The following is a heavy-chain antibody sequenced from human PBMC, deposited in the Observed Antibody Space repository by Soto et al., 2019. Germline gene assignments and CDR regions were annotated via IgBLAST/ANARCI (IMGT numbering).Heavy chain of an antibody. CDR3: ARVALGRFLRYV. CDR2: TYYRGTT. V-gene: IGHV4-59*01. J-gene: IGHJ6*02. D-gene: IGHD2-15*01. Sequence: QVQLQESGPGLVKASETLSLTCTVSGGSFTSFPWCWIRQPPGPGLEWIGYTYYRGTTYSNPSLSSRSTVSVATSKTKHYLHLTPVTAAATAADYCARVALGRFLRYVWGQGTTVTVSS. CDR1: GGSFTSFP.